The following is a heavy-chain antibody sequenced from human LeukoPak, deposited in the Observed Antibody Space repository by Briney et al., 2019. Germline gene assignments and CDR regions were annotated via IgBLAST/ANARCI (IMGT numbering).Heavy chain of an antibody. CDR1: GYTFTGYY. V-gene: IGHV1-2*02. CDR3: ARVTRYFANWYFDY. D-gene: IGHD3-9*01. J-gene: IGHJ4*02. Sequence: VASVKVSCKASGYTFTGYYMHWVRQAPGQGLEWMGWINPNSGGTNYAQKFQGRVTMTRDTSISTAYMEPSRLRSDDTAVYYCARVTRYFANWYFDYWGQGTLVTVSS. CDR2: INPNSGGT.